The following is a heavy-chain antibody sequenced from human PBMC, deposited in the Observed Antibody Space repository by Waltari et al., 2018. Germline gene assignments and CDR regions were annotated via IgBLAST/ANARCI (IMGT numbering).Heavy chain of an antibody. CDR2: MNPNIGDT. CDR3: ARVLDPGYSYAD. CDR1: GYTFTDYY. J-gene: IGHJ4*02. Sequence: VQLVQSGAEVKKPGATVKISCKASGYTFTDYYMHWVQQAPGKGLEWMGRMNPNIGDTGYAQKFQGRASITRDTSISTAYMELSSLRSEDTAVYFCARVLDPGYSYADWGQGTLVTVSP. D-gene: IGHD5-18*01. V-gene: IGHV1-8*03.